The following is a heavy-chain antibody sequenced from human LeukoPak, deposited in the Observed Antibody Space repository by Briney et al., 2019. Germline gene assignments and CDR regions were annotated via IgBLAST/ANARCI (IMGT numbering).Heavy chain of an antibody. D-gene: IGHD2-2*01. V-gene: IGHV3-64*01. CDR2: ISSTGGST. Sequence: GGSLRLSCAASGFTFSSYAMRWVRQAPGKGLEYVSAISSTGGSTYYANSVKGRFTISRDNSKNTLYLQMGSLRAEDMAVYYCASRYCSSNSCYQLDYWGQGTLVTVSS. CDR1: GFTFSSYA. J-gene: IGHJ4*02. CDR3: ASRYCSSNSCYQLDY.